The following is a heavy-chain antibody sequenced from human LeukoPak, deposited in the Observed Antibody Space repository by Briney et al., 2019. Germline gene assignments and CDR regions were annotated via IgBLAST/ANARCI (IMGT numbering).Heavy chain of an antibody. CDR3: ARDQTPYYFDY. J-gene: IGHJ4*02. Sequence: PSETLSLTCAVYGGSFSGYYWSWIRQPPGKGLEWIGEINHSGSTNYNPSLKSRVTISVDKSKNQFSLKLSSVTAADTAVYYCARDQTPYYFDYWGQGTLVTVSS. CDR1: GGSFSGYY. V-gene: IGHV4-34*01. CDR2: INHSGST.